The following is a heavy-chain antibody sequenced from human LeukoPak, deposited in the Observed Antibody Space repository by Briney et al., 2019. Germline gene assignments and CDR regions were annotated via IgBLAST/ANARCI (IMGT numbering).Heavy chain of an antibody. CDR1: GFTFSSYA. V-gene: IGHV3-30-3*01. Sequence: PGRSLRLSCAASGFTFSSYAMHWVRQAPGKGLEWVAVISYDGSNKYYADSVKGRFTISRDNSKNTLYLQMNSLRAEDTAVYYCARDLGYCSGGSCHGWGQGTLVTVSS. CDR2: ISYDGSNK. D-gene: IGHD2-15*01. J-gene: IGHJ4*02. CDR3: ARDLGYCSGGSCHG.